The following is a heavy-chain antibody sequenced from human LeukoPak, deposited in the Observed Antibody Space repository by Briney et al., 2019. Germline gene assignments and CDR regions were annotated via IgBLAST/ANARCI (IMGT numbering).Heavy chain of an antibody. CDR3: ARDRGYCSGGSCQNFDY. CDR1: GYTFSGYY. J-gene: IGHJ4*02. Sequence: GASVKVSCKASGYTFSGYYMHWVQQAPGQGLEWMGWINPNSGGTNYAQKFQGRVTMTRDTSISTAYMELSRLRSDDTAVYYCARDRGYCSGGSCQNFDYWGQGTLATVSS. D-gene: IGHD2-15*01. V-gene: IGHV1-2*03. CDR2: INPNSGGT.